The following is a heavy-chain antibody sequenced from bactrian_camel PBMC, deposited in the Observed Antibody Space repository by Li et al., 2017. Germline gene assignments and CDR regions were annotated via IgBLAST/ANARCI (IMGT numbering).Heavy chain of an antibody. V-gene: IGHV3S53*01. CDR1: RRTYSTYC. CDR3: AAGPSTVAWKQRPNYRY. J-gene: IGHJ4*01. CDR2: IDSDGRT. D-gene: IGHD1*01. Sequence: HVQLVESGGGSVQAGGSLSVSCTDSRRTYSTYCMGWFRQVPGNEREPLASIDSDGRTSVADSVKGRFTISQDNAKNTLYLQMNSLKPVDTASYYCAAGPSTVAWKQRPNYRYWGQGTQVTVS.